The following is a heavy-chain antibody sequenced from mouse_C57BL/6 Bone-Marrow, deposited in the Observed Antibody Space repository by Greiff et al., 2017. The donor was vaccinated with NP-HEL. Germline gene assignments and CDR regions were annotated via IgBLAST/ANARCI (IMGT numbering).Heavy chain of an antibody. D-gene: IGHD1-1*01. J-gene: IGHJ2*01. V-gene: IGHV1-50*01. CDR1: GYTFTSYW. CDR3: ARKPGFITTVVNFDY. CDR2: IDPSDSYT. Sequence: QVQLQQPGAELVKPGASVKLSCKASGYTFTSYWMQWVKPRPGPGLEWIGEIDPSDSYTNYNQKFKGKAPLTVDTSSSTAYMQLSSLSSEDSAVYYCARKPGFITTVVNFDYWGQGTTLTVSS.